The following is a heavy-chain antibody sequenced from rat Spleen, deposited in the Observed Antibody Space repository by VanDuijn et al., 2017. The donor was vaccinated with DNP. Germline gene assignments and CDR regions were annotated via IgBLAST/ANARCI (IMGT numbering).Heavy chain of an antibody. CDR3: ARWPGYNPPYAMDA. Sequence: EVQLQESGPGLVKPSQSLSLTCSVTGYSITSSYRWNWIRKFPGNKLEWMGSVNSAGSTNYNPSLKSRISITRDISKNQLFLQVNSVTSEDTATDYCARWPGYNPPYAMDAWGQGTSVTVSS. V-gene: IGHV3-3*01. CDR1: GYSITSSYR. J-gene: IGHJ4*01. CDR2: VNSAGST. D-gene: IGHD1-4*01.